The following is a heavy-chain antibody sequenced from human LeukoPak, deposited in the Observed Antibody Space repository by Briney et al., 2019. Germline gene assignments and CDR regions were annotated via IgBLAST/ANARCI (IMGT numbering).Heavy chain of an antibody. D-gene: IGHD3-10*01. Sequence: PGGSLRLSCAASGFTFSDYYMSWIRQASGKGLEWVSYISSSGSTIYYADSVKGRFTISRDNAKNSLYLQMNSLRAEDTAVYYCAREFYGSGSYFSGDVYWGQGTLVTVSS. CDR2: ISSSGSTI. J-gene: IGHJ4*02. CDR3: AREFYGSGSYFSGDVY. V-gene: IGHV3-11*01. CDR1: GFTFSDYY.